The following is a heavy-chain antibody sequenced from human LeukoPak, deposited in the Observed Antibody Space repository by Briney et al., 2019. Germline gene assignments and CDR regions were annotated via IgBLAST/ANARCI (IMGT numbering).Heavy chain of an antibody. V-gene: IGHV3-23*01. J-gene: IGHJ6*02. CDR3: AKAPPGSYYYYYGMHV. D-gene: IGHD6-13*01. CDR1: GFTVSSNY. Sequence: GGSLRLSCAASGFTVSSNYMSWVRQAPGKGLEWVSAISGGGGSGDATYYADSVKGRFTISRDNSKNTLYLQMNSLRAEDTAVYYCAKAPPGSYYYYYGMHVWGQGTTVTVSS. CDR2: ISGGGGSGDAT.